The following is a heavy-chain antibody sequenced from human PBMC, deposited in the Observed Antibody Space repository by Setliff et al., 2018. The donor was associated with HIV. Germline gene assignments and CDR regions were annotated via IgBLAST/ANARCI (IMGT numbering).Heavy chain of an antibody. D-gene: IGHD1-1*01. V-gene: IGHV3-15*01. CDR2: IKSEADSGTE. CDR1: GFFFKNAW. J-gene: IGHJ4*02. CDR3: TTAGHGSLDFDY. Sequence: GGSLRLSCAASGFFFKNAWMSWVRQAPGKGLEWIGRIKSEADSGTEESAAFLKGRFTISRDDSKNTLFLQMNSLKVEDTALYYCTTAGHGSLDFDYWGQGTRVTVSS.